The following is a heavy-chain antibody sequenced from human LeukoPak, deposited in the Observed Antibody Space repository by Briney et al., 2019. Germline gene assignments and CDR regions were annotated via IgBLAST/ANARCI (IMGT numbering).Heavy chain of an antibody. CDR3: ASPPYGGSSFDY. CDR1: GGSISSYY. Sequence: SSETLSLTCTVSGGSISSYYWSWIRQPPGKGLEWIGEINHSGSTNYNPSLKSRVTISVDTSKNQFSLKLSSVTAADTAVYYCASPPYGGSSFDYWGQGTLVTVSS. D-gene: IGHD4-23*01. CDR2: INHSGST. J-gene: IGHJ4*02. V-gene: IGHV4-34*01.